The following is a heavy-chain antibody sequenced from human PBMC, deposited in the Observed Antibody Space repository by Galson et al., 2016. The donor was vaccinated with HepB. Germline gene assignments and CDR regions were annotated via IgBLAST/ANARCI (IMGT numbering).Heavy chain of an antibody. Sequence: SLRLSCAASGFTFSDFDMHWVRQAPGEGLEWVAIISSHGGNKDYADSMKGRFTISRDNSKNTLYLEMDSLRIDDTAVYYCARAAFGYKNGCPPWYDYWGQGALVSVSS. D-gene: IGHD2-15*01. J-gene: IGHJ4*02. CDR2: ISSHGGNK. V-gene: IGHV3-30*04. CDR3: ARAAFGYKNGCPPWYDY. CDR1: GFTFSDFD.